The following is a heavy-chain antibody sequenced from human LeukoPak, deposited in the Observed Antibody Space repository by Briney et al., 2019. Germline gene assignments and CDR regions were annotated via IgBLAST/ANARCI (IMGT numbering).Heavy chain of an antibody. CDR3: APSVRSGGSYYFDY. Sequence: GASVKVSCKASGGTFSTYAVTWVRQAPGQGLEWMGRIIPVLGIVNSAQKFQGRVTMTTDTSTSTVNMELSSLRSEDTAVYYCAPSVRSGGSYYFDYWGQGTLVTVSS. CDR1: GGTFSTYA. D-gene: IGHD2-15*01. J-gene: IGHJ4*02. V-gene: IGHV1-69*04. CDR2: IIPVLGIV.